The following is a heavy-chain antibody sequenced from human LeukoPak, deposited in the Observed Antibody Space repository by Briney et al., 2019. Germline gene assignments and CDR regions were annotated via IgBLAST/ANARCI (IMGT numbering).Heavy chain of an antibody. D-gene: IGHD6-6*01. J-gene: IGHJ6*02. CDR1: GFIFSSYA. CDR3: AKDSSSSNYYYGMDV. CDR2: ISGSAGNT. Sequence: PGGSLRLSCAASGFIFSSYAMKWVRQAPGKGLEGVSTISGSAGNTYYGDSVKGRFTISRDNSKNTLFLQMNSLRAADTAVYYCAKDSSSSNYYYGMDVWGQGTTVTVSS. V-gene: IGHV3-23*01.